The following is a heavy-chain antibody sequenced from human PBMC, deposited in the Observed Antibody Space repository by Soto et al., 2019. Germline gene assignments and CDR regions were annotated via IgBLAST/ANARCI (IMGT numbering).Heavy chain of an antibody. J-gene: IGHJ6*01. CDR1: GFTFSSYA. CDR3: ARESVSLYYYYGMDV. Sequence: QVQLVESGGGVVQPGRSLRLSCAASGFTFSSYAMHWVRQAPGKGLEWVAVISYDGSNKYYADSVKGRFTISRDNSKNTLYLQMNSLRAEDTAVYYCARESVSLYYYYGMDVW. D-gene: IGHD4-17*01. CDR2: ISYDGSNK. V-gene: IGHV3-30-3*01.